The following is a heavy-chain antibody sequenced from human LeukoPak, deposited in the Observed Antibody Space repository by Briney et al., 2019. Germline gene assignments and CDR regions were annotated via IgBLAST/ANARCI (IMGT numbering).Heavy chain of an antibody. J-gene: IGHJ4*02. CDR1: GYTFTSYG. D-gene: IGHD5-18*01. CDR3: ARQVDTTMALPDY. V-gene: IGHV1-18*01. CDR2: IGTYNDNT. Sequence: EASVKVSCKTSGYTFTSYGMSWVRQAPGQRLEWMGWIGTYNDNTNYAQKFRGRVTMTTDTSTSTVYMELRSLRSDDTAIYYCARQVDTTMALPDYWGQGTLVTVSS.